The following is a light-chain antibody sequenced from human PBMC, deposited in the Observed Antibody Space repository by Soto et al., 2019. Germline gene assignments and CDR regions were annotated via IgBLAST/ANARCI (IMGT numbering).Light chain of an antibody. CDR2: RNN. CDR3: ATWDDSVYGPV. V-gene: IGLV1-47*01. CDR1: SSNIGSNY. J-gene: IGLJ2*01. Sequence: QSVLTQPPSASGTPGQRVTISCSGSSSNIGSNYVYWYQQLPGTAPKLLIYRNNQRPSGVPDRFSGSKSGTSASLAISGLQSEDEADYYCATWDDSVYGPVFGGGTKLTVL.